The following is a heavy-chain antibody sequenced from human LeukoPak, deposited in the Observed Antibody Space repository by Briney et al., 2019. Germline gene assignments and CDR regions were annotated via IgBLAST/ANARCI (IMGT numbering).Heavy chain of an antibody. Sequence: GGSLRLSCGVSGFTFSSYWMHWVRQAPGKGLVWVSRIDGDGSTTNYADFVKGRFTISRDTAKNTLDLRMNSLRAEDTGVYYCARATPPTYYYHGRDQRFFDSWGQGTLVTVSS. CDR2: IDGDGSTT. CDR3: ARATPPTYYYHGRDQRFFDS. J-gene: IGHJ4*02. D-gene: IGHD3-22*01. CDR1: GFTFSSYW. V-gene: IGHV3-74*01.